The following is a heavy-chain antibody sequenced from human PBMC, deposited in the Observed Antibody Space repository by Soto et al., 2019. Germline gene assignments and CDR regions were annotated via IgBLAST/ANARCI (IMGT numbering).Heavy chain of an antibody. CDR2: TYYRSKWYN. CDR1: GDSVSSNSAA. V-gene: IGHV6-1*01. J-gene: IGHJ6*02. Sequence: LSQTLSLTCAISGDSVSSNSAAWNWIRQSPSRGLEWLGRTYYRSKWYNDYAVAVKSRITINPDTSENQFSLQLNSVTPEDTAVYYCERVRAFLWFGEALDVWGQGTTVTVSS. CDR3: ERVRAFLWFGEALDV. D-gene: IGHD3-10*01.